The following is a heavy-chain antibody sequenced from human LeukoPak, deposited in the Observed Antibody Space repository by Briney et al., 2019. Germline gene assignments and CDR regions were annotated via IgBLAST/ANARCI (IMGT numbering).Heavy chain of an antibody. D-gene: IGHD3-22*01. CDR2: LKLKGGVA. V-gene: IGHV1-2*02. CDR1: GGTFSSYA. Sequence: ASVKVSCKASGGTFSSYAISWVRQAPRQGGGWMRWLKLKGGVANYTQNFQGRGTMSRDTTIRTGYIEKSRLRSEETARHYCARESRKNTKRVVVITTAAFDIWGQGTMVTVSS. CDR3: ARESRKNTKRVVVITTAAFDI. J-gene: IGHJ3*02.